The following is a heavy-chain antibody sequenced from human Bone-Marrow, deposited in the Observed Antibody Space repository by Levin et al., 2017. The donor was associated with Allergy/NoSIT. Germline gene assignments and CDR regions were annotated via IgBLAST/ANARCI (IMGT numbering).Heavy chain of an antibody. CDR1: GFTFSSYG. J-gene: IGHJ6*02. CDR3: ARGGSSSSHYYYGMDV. D-gene: IGHD6-6*01. Sequence: GESLKISCAASGFTFSSYGMHWVRQAPGKGLEWVAVIWYDGSNKYYADSVKGRFTISRDNSKNTLYLQMNSLRAEDTAVYYCARGGSSSSHYYYGMDVWGQGTTVTVSS. V-gene: IGHV3-33*01. CDR2: IWYDGSNK.